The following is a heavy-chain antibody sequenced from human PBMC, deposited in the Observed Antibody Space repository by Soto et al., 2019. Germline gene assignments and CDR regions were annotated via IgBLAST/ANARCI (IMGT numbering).Heavy chain of an antibody. J-gene: IGHJ6*02. V-gene: IGHV3-74*01. CDR1: RFTFSYYW. CDR3: ARGLRNYYGVDV. Sequence: EVQLVESGGGLVQPGGSLRLSCVASRFTFSYYWMHWVRQAPGKGLVWASRIKFDGSFTSHADSVKGRFTISRDNARNTVHLQMDSLRAEDTGVYYCARGLRNYYGVDVWGQGTTVTVSS. CDR2: IKFDGSFT. D-gene: IGHD4-17*01.